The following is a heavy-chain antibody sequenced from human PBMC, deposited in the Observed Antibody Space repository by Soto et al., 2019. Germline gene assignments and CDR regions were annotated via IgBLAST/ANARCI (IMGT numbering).Heavy chain of an antibody. V-gene: IGHV1-8*01. CDR2: MNPNSGNT. D-gene: IGHD6-19*01. J-gene: IGHJ4*02. CDR1: GYTFTSYD. CDR3: ARVCVRAVAASGY. Sequence: GASVKVSCKASGYTFTSYDINWVRQATGQGIEWMGWMNPNSGNTGYAQKFQGRVTMTRNTSISTAYMELSSLRSEDTAVYYCARVCVRAVAASGYWGQGTLVTVSS.